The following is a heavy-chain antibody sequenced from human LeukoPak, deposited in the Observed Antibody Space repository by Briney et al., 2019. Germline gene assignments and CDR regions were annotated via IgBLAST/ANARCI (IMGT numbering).Heavy chain of an antibody. Sequence: PSQTLSLTCTVSGGSISSGDYYWSWIRQPPGKGLECIGYIYYSGSTYYNPSLKSRVTISVDTSKNQFSLKLRSVTAADTAVYYCARAPWTYYDILTGTNLRWFDPWGEGTLVTVSS. V-gene: IGHV4-30-4*01. CDR2: IYYSGST. J-gene: IGHJ5*02. D-gene: IGHD3-9*01. CDR3: ARAPWTYYDILTGTNLRWFDP. CDR1: GGSISSGDYY.